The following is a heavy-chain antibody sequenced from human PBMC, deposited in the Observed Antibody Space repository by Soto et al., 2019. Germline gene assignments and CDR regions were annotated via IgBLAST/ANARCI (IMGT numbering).Heavy chain of an antibody. D-gene: IGHD7-27*01. V-gene: IGHV3-33*01. CDR3: ARDSAGKTDWGLRGAFDF. CDR1: GFTFSGHG. CDR2: MWYDGSNK. J-gene: IGHJ3*01. Sequence: QVQLVESGGGVVQPGRSQRLSCAASGFTFSGHGMHWVRQAPGKGLEWVAVMWYDGSNKYYADSVKGRFSISRDNSKNTLYLHMSSLRGEDTAVYYCARDSAGKTDWGLRGAFDFWGQGTMVTVSS.